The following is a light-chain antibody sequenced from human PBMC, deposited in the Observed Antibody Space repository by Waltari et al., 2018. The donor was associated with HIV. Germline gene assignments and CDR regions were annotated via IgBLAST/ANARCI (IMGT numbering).Light chain of an antibody. J-gene: IGLJ2*01. CDR3: QSYDSSNHDVV. CDR2: EDN. CDR1: SGSIASNY. V-gene: IGLV6-57*01. Sequence: NFLLTQPHSVSESPGKTVTISCTRSSGSIASNYVQRYQQRPGSSPTTVIYEDNQKPAGVPDRFSCSIDSSSNAASLTISGLKTEDEADYYCQSYDSSNHDVVFGGGTKLTVL.